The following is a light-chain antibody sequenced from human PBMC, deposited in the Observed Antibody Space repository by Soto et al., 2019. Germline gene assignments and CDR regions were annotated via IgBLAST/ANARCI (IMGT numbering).Light chain of an antibody. CDR1: QSITTY. CDR3: QQVNVYPST. J-gene: IGKJ4*01. V-gene: IGKV1-39*01. Sequence: DIQMTQSPSSLSASVGDRVTITCRASQSITTYLNWYQQKPGIAPKLLIYAASSLQSGVPSRFSGSGSGTDFTLTISSLQPEDFATYYCQQVNVYPSTFGGGTKVDI. CDR2: AAS.